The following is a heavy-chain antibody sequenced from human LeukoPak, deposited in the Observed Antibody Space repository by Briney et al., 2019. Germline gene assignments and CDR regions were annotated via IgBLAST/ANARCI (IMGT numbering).Heavy chain of an antibody. V-gene: IGHV3-21*01. CDR1: GFTFSSYS. CDR2: ISSSSSYI. Sequence: GGSLRLSCAASGFTFSSYSMNWVRQAPGKGLEWVSSISSSSSYIYYADSVKGRFTISRDNAKNSLYLQMNSLRAEDTAVYYCARCDCSGGSCYSGARGGLYYMDVWGKGTTVTVSS. J-gene: IGHJ6*03. CDR3: ARCDCSGGSCYSGARGGLYYMDV. D-gene: IGHD2-15*01.